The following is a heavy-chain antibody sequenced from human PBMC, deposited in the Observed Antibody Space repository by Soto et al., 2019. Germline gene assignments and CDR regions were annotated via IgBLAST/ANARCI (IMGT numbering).Heavy chain of an antibody. V-gene: IGHV4-59*01. Sequence: QVQLHESGPGLLKPSETLSLICTVSGDSMTSFYWTWIRQPPGKDLEWIGQIYYSGSTTYNPSLKSRVTISIDTSKNHFSLRLTSLTAADTAVYYCARAGQTVRIFDYWGQGALVAVSS. CDR3: ARAGQTVRIFDY. D-gene: IGHD3-9*01. CDR2: IYYSGST. CDR1: GDSMTSFY. J-gene: IGHJ4*02.